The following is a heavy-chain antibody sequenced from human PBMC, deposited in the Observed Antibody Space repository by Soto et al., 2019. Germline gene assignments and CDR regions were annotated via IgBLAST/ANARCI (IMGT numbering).Heavy chain of an antibody. D-gene: IGHD6-13*01. V-gene: IGHV3-66*01. Sequence: EVQLVESGGGLVQPGGSLRLSCAASGFTVSSNYMTWVRQAPGKGLEWVSVIYSGGTTYYADSVKGRFTISRDNSKNTMYLQMNSLRVEDTAVYYCTRDYGSSETQFDYWGQGTLVTVSS. CDR1: GFTVSSNY. J-gene: IGHJ4*02. CDR3: TRDYGSSETQFDY. CDR2: IYSGGTT.